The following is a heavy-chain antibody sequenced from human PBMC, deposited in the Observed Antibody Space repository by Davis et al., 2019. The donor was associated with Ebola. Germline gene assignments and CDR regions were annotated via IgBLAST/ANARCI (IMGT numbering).Heavy chain of an antibody. CDR3: ARGEDEYSSSMGV. D-gene: IGHD6-6*01. CDR2: INHSGST. CDR1: GGSFSGYY. J-gene: IGHJ6*02. Sequence: SETLSLTCAVYGGSFSGYYWSWIRQPPGKGLEWIGEINHSGSTNYNPSLKSRVTISVDTSKNQFSLQLNSVTPEDTAVYYCARGEDEYSSSMGVWGQGTTVTVSS. V-gene: IGHV4-34*01.